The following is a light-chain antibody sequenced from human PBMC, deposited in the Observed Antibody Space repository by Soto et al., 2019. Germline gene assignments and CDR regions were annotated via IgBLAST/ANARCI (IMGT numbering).Light chain of an antibody. CDR3: QQYGSSPPVT. CDR1: QSVSSN. V-gene: IGKV3-15*01. J-gene: IGKJ5*01. Sequence: ETVMTQSPATLSGSPGERATLSCRASQSVSSNLAWYQQKPGQAPRLLIYGASTRATGIPARFSGSGSGTDFTLTISRLEPEDFAVYYCQQYGSSPPVTFGQGTRLEIK. CDR2: GAS.